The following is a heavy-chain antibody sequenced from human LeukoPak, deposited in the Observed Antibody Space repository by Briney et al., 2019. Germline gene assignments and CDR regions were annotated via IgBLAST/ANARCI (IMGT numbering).Heavy chain of an antibody. J-gene: IGHJ5*02. CDR1: GYTFTSYD. CDR3: ARRKGTAGTTLFVP. D-gene: IGHD1-1*01. Sequence: GASVKVSCKASGYTFTSYDINWVRQATGQGLEWMGWMNPNSGNTGYAQKFQGRVTITRNTSISTAYMELSSLRSEDTAVYYCARRKGTAGTTLFVPWGQGSLVTVSS. CDR2: MNPNSGNT. V-gene: IGHV1-8*01.